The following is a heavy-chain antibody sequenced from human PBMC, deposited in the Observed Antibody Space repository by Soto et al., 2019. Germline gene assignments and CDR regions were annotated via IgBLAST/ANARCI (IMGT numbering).Heavy chain of an antibody. CDR2: IIPIFGTA. D-gene: IGHD2-2*01. CDR1: GGTFSSYA. V-gene: IGHV1-69*13. CDR3: AVATPTGIVVVPAAIHTAPFDI. Sequence: ASVKVSCKASGGTFSSYAISWVRQAPGQGLEWMGGIIPIFGTANYAQKFEGRVTITADESTSTAYMELSSLRSEDTAVYYCAVATPTGIVVVPAAIHTAPFDIWGQATLVTVSS. J-gene: IGHJ3*02.